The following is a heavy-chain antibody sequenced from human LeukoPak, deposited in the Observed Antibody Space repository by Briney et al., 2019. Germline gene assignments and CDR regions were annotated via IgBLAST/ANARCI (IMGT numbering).Heavy chain of an antibody. CDR3: ARRMTTVTAYFDY. CDR2: IKQDGSEK. J-gene: IGHJ4*02. V-gene: IGHV3-7*01. Sequence: QPGGSLRLSCAASGFTFSSYWMSWVRQAPGKGLEWVANIKQDGSEKYYVDSVKGRFTISRDNAKNSLYLQMNSLRAEDTAGYYCARRMTTVTAYFDYWGQGTLVTVSS. D-gene: IGHD4-11*01. CDR1: GFTFSSYW.